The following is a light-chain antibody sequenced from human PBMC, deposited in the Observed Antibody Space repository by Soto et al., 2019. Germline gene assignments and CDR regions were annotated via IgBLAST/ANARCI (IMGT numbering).Light chain of an antibody. J-gene: IGLJ2*01. CDR1: SSDVGGYNY. CDR3: SSYTSSSTLEWV. V-gene: IGLV2-14*01. CDR2: DVS. Sequence: QSALTQPASVSGSPGQSITISCTGTSSDVGGYNYVSWYQQHPSKAPKLMIYDVSNRPSGVSNRFSGSKSGNTASLTISGLQAEDEADYYCSSYTSSSTLEWVFGGGTKLTVL.